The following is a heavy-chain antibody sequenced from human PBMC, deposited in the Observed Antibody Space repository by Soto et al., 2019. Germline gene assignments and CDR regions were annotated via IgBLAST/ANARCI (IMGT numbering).Heavy chain of an antibody. CDR1: GFTFSSYS. CDR3: ARGTELRFLEWLLSRFDP. Sequence: GGSLRLSCAASGFTFSSYSMNWVRQAPGKGLEWVSSISSSSSYIYYADSVKGRFTISRDNAKNSLYLQMNSLRAEDTAGYYCARGTELRFLEWLLSRFDPWGQGTLVTVSS. V-gene: IGHV3-21*01. D-gene: IGHD3-3*01. J-gene: IGHJ5*02. CDR2: ISSSSSYI.